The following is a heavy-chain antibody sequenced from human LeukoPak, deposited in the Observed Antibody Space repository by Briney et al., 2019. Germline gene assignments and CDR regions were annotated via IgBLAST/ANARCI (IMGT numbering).Heavy chain of an antibody. CDR2: IRGGGGSA. V-gene: IGHV3-23*01. J-gene: IGHJ4*02. CDR1: GFTFSAYA. D-gene: IGHD1-1*01. CDR3: GRVYNTMWSGTLDY. Sequence: GGSLRLSCTASGFTFSAYAMMWVRQAPGKGPEWVSAIRGGGGSALYADSVKGRFTISRDNSKYTLYLQMNCLQIEDTALYYCGRVYNTMWSGTLDYWGQGNLVTVSS.